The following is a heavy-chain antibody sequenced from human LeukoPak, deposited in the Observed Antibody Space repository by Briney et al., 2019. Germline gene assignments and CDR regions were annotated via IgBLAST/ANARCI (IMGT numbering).Heavy chain of an antibody. V-gene: IGHV3-30*02. CDR1: GFTFSDFG. Sequence: PGGSLRLSCAASGFTFSDFGMRWVRQAPGKGLEWVAFIRNDGSKDYYPDSVKGRFTISRDNSRTTLYLQMHSLRIEDTAVYYCVKGGSSSHNWFDPWGQGILVTVSS. D-gene: IGHD6-13*01. CDR2: IRNDGSKD. J-gene: IGHJ5*02. CDR3: VKGGSSSHNWFDP.